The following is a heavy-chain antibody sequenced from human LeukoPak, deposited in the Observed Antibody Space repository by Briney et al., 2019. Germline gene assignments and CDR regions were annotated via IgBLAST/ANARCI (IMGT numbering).Heavy chain of an antibody. CDR3: ARGDVDTAMVRLDY. V-gene: IGHV3-48*01. J-gene: IGHJ4*02. D-gene: IGHD5-18*01. CDR2: ISSSTRII. Sequence: GGSLRLSCAASGFTLSGYGMNWVRQAPGKGLEWVSYISSSTRIIYYADSVKGRLTISRDNAKNSLYLQMNSLRAEDTALYYCARGDVDTAMVRLDYWGQGTLVTVSS. CDR1: GFTLSGYG.